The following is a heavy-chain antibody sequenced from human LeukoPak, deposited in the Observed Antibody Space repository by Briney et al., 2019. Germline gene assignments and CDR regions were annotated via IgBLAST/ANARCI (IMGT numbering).Heavy chain of an antibody. CDR2: LSGRGIRT. Sequence: PGGSLRLSCAASGFTFRSYAMSWVRQAQGKGLEGVSGLSGRGIRTYYAHSVKGRLTIYTDNSKNTLYLQMNSLRAEGTAVYYGANLLWFGELRTFDIWGQGTMGPGSS. J-gene: IGHJ3*02. V-gene: IGHV3-23*01. D-gene: IGHD3-10*01. CDR1: GFTFRSYA. CDR3: ANLLWFGELRTFDI.